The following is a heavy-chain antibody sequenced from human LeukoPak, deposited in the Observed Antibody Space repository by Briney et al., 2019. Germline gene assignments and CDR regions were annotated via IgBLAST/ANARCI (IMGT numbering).Heavy chain of an antibody. CDR3: AREVEKVPPTMGTYYYYYMDV. D-gene: IGHD3-10*01. Sequence: GGSLRLSCVGSGFSFSSNWMYWVRQPPGKGLEWVSRISGDGRTPHYAGSVQGRFTVSRDNAKNTMYLQMNTLRAEDTAVYYWAREVEKVPPTMGTYYYYYMDVWGKGTSVTVSS. J-gene: IGHJ6*03. CDR2: ISGDGRTP. CDR1: GFSFSSNW. V-gene: IGHV3-74*01.